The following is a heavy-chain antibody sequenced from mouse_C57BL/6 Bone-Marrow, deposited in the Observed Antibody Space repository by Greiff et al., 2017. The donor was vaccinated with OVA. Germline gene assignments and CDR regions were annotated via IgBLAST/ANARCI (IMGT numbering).Heavy chain of an antibody. CDR3: ARGELSYWYFDV. Sequence: QVQLQQPGAELVKPGASVKLSCKASGYTFTSYWMHWVKQRPGQGLEWIGMIHPNSGSTNYNEKFKSKATLTVDKSSSTAYMQLSSLTSEDSAVYYGARGELSYWYFDVWGTGTTVTVSS. CDR1: GYTFTSYW. CDR2: IHPNSGST. J-gene: IGHJ1*03. V-gene: IGHV1-64*01.